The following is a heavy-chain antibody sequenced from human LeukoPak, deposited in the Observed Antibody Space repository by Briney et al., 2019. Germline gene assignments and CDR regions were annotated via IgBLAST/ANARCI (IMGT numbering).Heavy chain of an antibody. J-gene: IGHJ6*02. CDR1: GGSFSGYY. Sequence: SETLSLTCAVYGGSFSGYYWSWIRQPPGKGLEWIGEINHSGSTNYNPSLKSRVTISVDTYKNQFSLKLSSVTAADTAVYYCARVSSRQLPPYYYYYGMDVWGQGTTVTVSS. V-gene: IGHV4-34*01. CDR3: ARVSSRQLPPYYYYYGMDV. D-gene: IGHD2-2*01. CDR2: INHSGST.